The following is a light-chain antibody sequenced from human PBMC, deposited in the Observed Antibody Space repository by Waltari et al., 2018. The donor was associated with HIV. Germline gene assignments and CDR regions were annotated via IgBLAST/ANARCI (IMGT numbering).Light chain of an antibody. CDR2: AAS. Sequence: DIQMTQSPSSLSASVGDRVTITCRASQSISNYLHWYRQKPGKAPNLLIYAASSLQSGVPSRFSGSRSGTDFTLTISSLQPEDFATYYCQQSYTSLPTFGGGTKVEIK. J-gene: IGKJ4*01. CDR3: QQSYTSLPT. CDR1: QSISNY. V-gene: IGKV1-39*01.